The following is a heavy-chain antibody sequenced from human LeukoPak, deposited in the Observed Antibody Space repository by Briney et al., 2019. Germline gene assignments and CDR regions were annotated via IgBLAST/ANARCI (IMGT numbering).Heavy chain of an antibody. CDR3: VSMVRGVGY. D-gene: IGHD3-10*01. CDR1: GFTFSSYW. V-gene: IGHV3-74*01. J-gene: IGHJ4*02. Sequence: PGGSLRLSCAASGFTFSSYWMHWVRQAPGMGLVWVSRINTDGSSTNYADSVKGRFTISRDNAKNTLYLQLNSLRPEDTAVYYCVSMVRGVGYWGQGTLVTVSS. CDR2: INTDGSST.